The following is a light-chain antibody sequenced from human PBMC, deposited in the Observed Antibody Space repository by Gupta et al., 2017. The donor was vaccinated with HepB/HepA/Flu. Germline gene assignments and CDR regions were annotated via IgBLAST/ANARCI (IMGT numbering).Light chain of an antibody. CDR1: QSVLYSNNDNF. J-gene: IGKJ2*04. CDR3: QQEYFTPGS. CDR2: WAS. V-gene: IGKV4-1*01. Sequence: DIVLTQSPDSLAVSLGERATINCKSSQSVLYSNNDNFLAWYQQKPGQPPKLLIYWASTRESGVPDRFSGSGSGTDFTLTISSLQAEDVAVYFCQQEYFTPGSFGQGTKMEIK.